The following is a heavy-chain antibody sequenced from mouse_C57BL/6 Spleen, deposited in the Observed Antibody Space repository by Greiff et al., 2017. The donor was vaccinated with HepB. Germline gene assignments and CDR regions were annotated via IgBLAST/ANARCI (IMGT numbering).Heavy chain of an antibody. CDR2: ISSGGSYT. CDR1: GFTFSSYG. CDR3: ARDSSGWFAY. Sequence: EVKVVESGGDLVKPGGSLKLSCAASGFTFSSYGMSWVRQTPDKRLEWVATISSGGSYTYYPDSVKGRFTISRDNAKNTLYLQMSSLKSEDTAMYYCARDSSGWFAYWGQGTLVTVSA. D-gene: IGHD3-2*02. J-gene: IGHJ3*01. V-gene: IGHV5-6*01.